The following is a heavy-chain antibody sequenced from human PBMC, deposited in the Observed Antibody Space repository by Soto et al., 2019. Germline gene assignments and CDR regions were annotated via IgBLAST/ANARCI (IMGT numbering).Heavy chain of an antibody. D-gene: IGHD3-3*02. Sequence: PGGSLRLSCAASGFTFSNAWMSWVRQAPGKGLEWVGRIKSKTDGGTTDYAAPVKGRFTISRDDSKNTLYLQMNSLKTEDTAVYYCTTDIRWPHNHEVAFDIWGQGTMVTVSS. V-gene: IGHV3-15*01. CDR1: GFTFSNAW. CDR2: IKSKTDGGTT. J-gene: IGHJ3*02. CDR3: TTDIRWPHNHEVAFDI.